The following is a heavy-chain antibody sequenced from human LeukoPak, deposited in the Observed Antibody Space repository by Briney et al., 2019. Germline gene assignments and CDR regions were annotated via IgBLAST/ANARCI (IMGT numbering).Heavy chain of an antibody. CDR1: VGSFCGYY. CDR2: ISHGGSS. J-gene: IGHJ3*02. CDR3: ATGREMLTDAFDI. Sequence: PSETLSLTCAVYVGSFCGYYWSWIRQSPGKGREGIVEISHGGSSNNNLSLKSRVTMSVDTSKNQFFLKLTSVTDADTAVYYCATGREMLTDAFDIWGQGTMVTVSS. D-gene: IGHD3-16*01. V-gene: IGHV4-34*01.